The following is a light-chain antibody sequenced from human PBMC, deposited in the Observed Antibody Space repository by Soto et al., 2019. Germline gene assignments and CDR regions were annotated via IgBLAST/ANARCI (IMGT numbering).Light chain of an antibody. Sequence: VLTQPPSVSGAPGQRVTISCTGSSSNIGAGYDVHWYQQLPGTAPKLLIYGNSNRPSGVADRFSGSKSGASASLAISGLQAEDEAEYYCQSYDSSLRVVFGTGTKVNVL. CDR3: QSYDSSLRVV. J-gene: IGLJ1*01. CDR1: SSNIGAGYD. CDR2: GNS. V-gene: IGLV1-40*01.